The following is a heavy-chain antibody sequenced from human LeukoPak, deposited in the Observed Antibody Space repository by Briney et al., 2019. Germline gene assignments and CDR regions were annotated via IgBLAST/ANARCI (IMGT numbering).Heavy chain of an antibody. CDR2: INPNSGGT. V-gene: IGHV1-2*02. Sequence: ASVKVSCKASGYTFTGYYMHWVRQAPGQGLEWMGWINPNSGGTNYAQKFQGRVTMTRDTSISTAYMELSRLRSDDTAVYYCARAWELPYNWFDPWGQGTLVTVSS. CDR3: ARAWELPYNWFDP. D-gene: IGHD1-26*01. J-gene: IGHJ5*02. CDR1: GYTFTGYY.